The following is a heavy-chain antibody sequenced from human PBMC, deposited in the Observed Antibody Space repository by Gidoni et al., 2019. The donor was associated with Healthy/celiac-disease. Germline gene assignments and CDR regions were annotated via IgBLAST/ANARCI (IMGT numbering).Heavy chain of an antibody. CDR1: GFTFSSYS. Sequence: GFTFSSYSMNWVRQAPGKGLEWVSSISSSSSYIYYADSVKGRFTISRDNAKNSLYLQMNSLRAEDTAVYYCARDREVVVVPAAILGWFDPWGQGTLVTVSS. J-gene: IGHJ5*02. D-gene: IGHD2-2*01. V-gene: IGHV3-21*01. CDR3: ARDREVVVVPAAILGWFDP. CDR2: ISSSSSYI.